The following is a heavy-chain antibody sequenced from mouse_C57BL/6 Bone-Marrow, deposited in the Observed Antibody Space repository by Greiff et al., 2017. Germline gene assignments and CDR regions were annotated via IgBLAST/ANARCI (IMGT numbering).Heavy chain of an antibody. CDR2: IYPGSGST. J-gene: IGHJ1*03. Sequence: QVQLQQPGAELVKPGASVKMSCKASGYTFTSYWITWVKQRPGQGLEWIGDIYPGSGSTNYNEKFKSKATLTVDTSSSTAYMQLSGLTSEDSAVYYCARDYYGSSYGWYFDVWGTGTTVTVSS. CDR1: GYTFTSYW. D-gene: IGHD1-1*01. CDR3: ARDYYGSSYGWYFDV. V-gene: IGHV1-55*01.